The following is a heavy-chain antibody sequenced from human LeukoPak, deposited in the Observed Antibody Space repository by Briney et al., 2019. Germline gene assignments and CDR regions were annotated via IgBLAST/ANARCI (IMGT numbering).Heavy chain of an antibody. CDR2: IDYDGGSG. CDR3: ARDTGGGDLGNWFDP. D-gene: IGHD4-17*01. V-gene: IGHV3-23*01. Sequence: PGGSLRLSCTVSGFTLSSYEMSWIRQAPGKGLEWVSSIDYDGGSGHYADSVKGRFTISRDNSNNTLYLQMNSLRAEDTAVYYCARDTGGGDLGNWFDPWGQGTLVTVSS. J-gene: IGHJ5*02. CDR1: GFTLSSYE.